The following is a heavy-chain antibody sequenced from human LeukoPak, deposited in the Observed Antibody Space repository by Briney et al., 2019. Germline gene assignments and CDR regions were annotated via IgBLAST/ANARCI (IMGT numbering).Heavy chain of an antibody. CDR2: IYPGDSDS. J-gene: IGHJ3*01. D-gene: IGHD2-21*02. V-gene: IGHV5-51*01. Sequence: GESLKISCKGSGYNFTSHWIGWVRQMPGKGLEWMGIIYPGDSDSRQSPSLRGQVTISADKSINAAYLQWNSLKASDTAMYYCARGHHVVVATATWASDAFDLWGQGTMVTVSS. CDR1: GYNFTSHW. CDR3: ARGHHVVVATATWASDAFDL.